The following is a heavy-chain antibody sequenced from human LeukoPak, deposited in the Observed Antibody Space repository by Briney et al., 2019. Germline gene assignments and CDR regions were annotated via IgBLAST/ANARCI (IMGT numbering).Heavy chain of an antibody. CDR1: GVTFSSYGSYS. D-gene: IGHD3-22*01. V-gene: IGHV3-21*01. CDR3: ARGYDSSGYYPGALDY. J-gene: IGHJ4*02. CDR2: ISVRSSHI. Sequence: GGSLRLSCAASGVTFSSYGSYSMNWVRQAPGKGPEWVSSISVRSSHIYYVDSVKGRFTISRDNAKNSLYLQMNSLRAEDTAVYYCARGYDSSGYYPGALDYWGQGTLVTVSS.